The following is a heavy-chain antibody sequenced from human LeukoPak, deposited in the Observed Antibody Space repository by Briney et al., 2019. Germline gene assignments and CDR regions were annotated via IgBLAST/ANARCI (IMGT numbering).Heavy chain of an antibody. CDR2: ISHDGFI. J-gene: IGHJ4*02. CDR3: ARDWVYKIDY. D-gene: IGHD5-24*01. Sequence: GGSLRLSCAASGFTFSSYAMSWVRQAPGKGLVWVSRISHDGFISYADSVKGRFTISRDNAKNTLILQMNSLRAEDTAVYYCARDWVYKIDYWGRGTLVTVSS. V-gene: IGHV3-74*01. CDR1: GFTFSSYA.